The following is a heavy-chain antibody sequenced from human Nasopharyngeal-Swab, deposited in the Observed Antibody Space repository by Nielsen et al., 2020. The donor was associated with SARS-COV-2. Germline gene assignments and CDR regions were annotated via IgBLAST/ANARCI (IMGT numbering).Heavy chain of an antibody. CDR3: ARSSIAAREYYYGMDV. CDR2: ISSSGSTI. CDR1: GFTFSDYD. D-gene: IGHD6-6*01. V-gene: IGHV3-11*01. J-gene: IGHJ6*02. Sequence: GGSLRLSCAASGFTFSDYDMSWIRQAPGKGLEWVSYISSSGSTIYYADSVKGRFTISRDNAKNSLYLQMNSLRAEDTAVYYCARSSIAAREYYYGMDVWGQGTTVTVSS.